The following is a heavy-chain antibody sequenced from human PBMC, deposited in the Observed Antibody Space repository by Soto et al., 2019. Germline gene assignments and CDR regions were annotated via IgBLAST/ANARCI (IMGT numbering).Heavy chain of an antibody. CDR3: AREMRYSGSYYPLYNWFDP. J-gene: IGHJ5*02. V-gene: IGHV1-69*13. D-gene: IGHD1-26*01. Sequence: SVNVSCKASGGTFSSYAISWVRQAPGQGLEWMGGIIPIFGTANYAQKFQGRVTITADESTSTAYMELSSLRSEDTAVYYCAREMRYSGSYYPLYNWFDPWGQGPLVTVSS. CDR2: IIPIFGTA. CDR1: GGTFSSYA.